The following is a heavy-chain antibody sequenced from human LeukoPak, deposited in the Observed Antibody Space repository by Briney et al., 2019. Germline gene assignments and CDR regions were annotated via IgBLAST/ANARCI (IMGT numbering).Heavy chain of an antibody. CDR1: GGSTSSGSYY. CDR3: ARSGGNSFLLGAYRKKKDAFDI. J-gene: IGHJ3*02. V-gene: IGHV4-61*02. D-gene: IGHD4-23*01. CDR2: IYTSGST. Sequence: PSQTLSLTCTVSGGSTSSGSYYWSWIRQPAGKGLEWIGRIYTSGSTNYNPSLKSRVTISVDTSKNQFSLKLSSVTAADTAVYYCARSGGNSFLLGAYRKKKDAFDIWGQGTMVTVSS.